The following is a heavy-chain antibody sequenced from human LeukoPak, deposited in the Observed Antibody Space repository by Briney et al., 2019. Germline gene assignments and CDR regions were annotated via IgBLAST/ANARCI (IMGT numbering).Heavy chain of an antibody. CDR3: ATEGGWQPTDYGDNVY. J-gene: IGHJ4*02. Sequence: GASVKVSCKASGYTFTNYGITWVRQAPGHGLEWMGWISPYKGDRNYAQSLQGRVTMTTDTSTSTAYMEVRSLRSDDTAVYYCATEGGWQPTDYGDNVYWGQGTLVTVSS. D-gene: IGHD4-17*01. CDR2: ISPYKGDR. CDR1: GYTFTNYG. V-gene: IGHV1-18*01.